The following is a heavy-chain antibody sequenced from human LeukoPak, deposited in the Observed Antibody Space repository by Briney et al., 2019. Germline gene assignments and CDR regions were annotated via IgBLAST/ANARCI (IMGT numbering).Heavy chain of an antibody. D-gene: IGHD3-10*01. Sequence: GSLRLSCAASGFTVSSNYMSWIRQPPGKGLEWIGEINHSGSTNYNPSLKSRVTISVDTSKNQFSLKLSSVTAADTAVYYCARPGSGSHNWFDPWGQGTLVTVSS. CDR1: GFTVSSNY. J-gene: IGHJ5*02. CDR2: INHSGST. V-gene: IGHV4-34*01. CDR3: ARPGSGSHNWFDP.